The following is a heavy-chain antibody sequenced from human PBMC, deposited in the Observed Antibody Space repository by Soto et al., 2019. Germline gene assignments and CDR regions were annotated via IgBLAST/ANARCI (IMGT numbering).Heavy chain of an antibody. CDR1: GFIFTDAW. CDR3: TTGWSSTDY. Sequence: EVQLVESGGGLVKPGGSLRLSCAASGFIFTDAWMNWVRQAPGKGLEWVGRIKSKSAGGTTEYAAPVKGRFIISRDDSKNMLYLQMNSRKIDDTAVYYCTTGWSSTDYWGQGTLVTVSS. D-gene: IGHD6-13*01. CDR2: IKSKSAGGTT. J-gene: IGHJ4*02. V-gene: IGHV3-15*01.